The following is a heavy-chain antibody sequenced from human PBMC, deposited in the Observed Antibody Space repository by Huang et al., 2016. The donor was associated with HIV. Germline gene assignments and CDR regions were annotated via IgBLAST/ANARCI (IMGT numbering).Heavy chain of an antibody. CDR1: GITFSTYA. J-gene: IGHJ5*02. CDR2: ISRDGGRT. D-gene: IGHD3-3*01. V-gene: IGHV3-23*01. CDR3: ALNRGLFFSNWLDP. Sequence: QLSESGGGVVQPGGSLRLSCAASGITFSTYAMTWVRQAPGKGLEWVSTISRDGGRTFYAGSVKGRFTVSRDKSKNTFYLQILTLRAEDTALYYCALNRGLFFSNWLDPWGQGTLVTVSS.